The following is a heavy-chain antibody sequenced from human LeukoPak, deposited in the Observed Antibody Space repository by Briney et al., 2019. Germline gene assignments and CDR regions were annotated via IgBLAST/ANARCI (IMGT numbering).Heavy chain of an antibody. Sequence: SETLSLTCTVSGGSISSYYWSWIRQPPGKGLEWIGYIYYSGSTNYNPSLKSRVTISVDTSKNQFSLKLSSVTAADKAVYYCARDGSSGLAFDIWGQGTMVTVSS. V-gene: IGHV4-59*01. CDR3: ARDGSSGLAFDI. J-gene: IGHJ3*02. D-gene: IGHD6-19*01. CDR1: GGSISSYY. CDR2: IYYSGST.